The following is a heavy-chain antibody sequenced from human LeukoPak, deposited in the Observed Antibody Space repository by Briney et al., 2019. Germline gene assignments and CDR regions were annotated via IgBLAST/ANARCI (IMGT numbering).Heavy chain of an antibody. CDR1: RYSFTSYW. Sequence: GESLKISCKGSRYSFTSYWIGWVRQMPGKGLEWMGIIYPGDSDTRYSPSFQGQVTISADKSISTAYLQWSSLKASDTAMYYCARLRYCSSTSCYRLDAFDIWGQGTMVTVSS. CDR2: IYPGDSDT. V-gene: IGHV5-51*01. CDR3: ARLRYCSSTSCYRLDAFDI. J-gene: IGHJ3*02. D-gene: IGHD2-2*01.